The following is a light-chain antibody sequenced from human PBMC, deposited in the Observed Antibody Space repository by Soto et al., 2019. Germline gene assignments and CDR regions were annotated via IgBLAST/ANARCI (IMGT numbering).Light chain of an antibody. Sequence: QSALTKPASVSGSPGQSITIPCTGTSSDVGGNNYVSWYQQYPGKAPKLIIYHVSDRPSGVSNRFSGSKSGSTASLTISGLQAEDEADYYCSSHVGTSTPHVAFGGGTKVTVL. J-gene: IGLJ2*01. CDR1: SSDVGGNNY. V-gene: IGLV2-14*03. CDR2: HVS. CDR3: SSHVGTSTPHVA.